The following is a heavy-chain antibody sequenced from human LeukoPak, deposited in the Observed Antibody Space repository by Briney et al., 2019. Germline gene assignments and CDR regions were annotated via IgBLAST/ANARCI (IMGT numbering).Heavy chain of an antibody. V-gene: IGHV4-59*01. J-gene: IGHJ6*03. Sequence: SETLSLTCTVSGGSISSYYWSWIRQPPWKGLEWIGYIYYSGSTNYNPSLKSRVTISVDTSKNQFSLKLSSVTAADTAVYYCARDHIVVVPAALMDVWGKGTTVTVSS. D-gene: IGHD2-2*01. CDR1: GGSISSYY. CDR3: ARDHIVVVPAALMDV. CDR2: IYYSGST.